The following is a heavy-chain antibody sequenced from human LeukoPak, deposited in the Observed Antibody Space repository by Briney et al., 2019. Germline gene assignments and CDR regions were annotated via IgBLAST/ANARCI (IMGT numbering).Heavy chain of an antibody. J-gene: IGHJ4*02. CDR1: GFIFEGYA. CDR2: VTWDGGSA. V-gene: IGHV3-43*01. CDR3: AKVRVGATHFDY. D-gene: IGHD1-26*01. Sequence: GGSLRLSCAASGFIFEGYAMYWVRQAPGKGLEWVSLVTWDGGSAFYADSVKGRFTISRDNNKNSLHLQMNSLRNEDTALYYCAKVRVGATHFDYWGQGTLVTVSS.